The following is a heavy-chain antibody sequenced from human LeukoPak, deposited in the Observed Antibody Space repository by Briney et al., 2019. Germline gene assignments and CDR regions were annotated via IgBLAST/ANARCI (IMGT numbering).Heavy chain of an antibody. D-gene: IGHD3-22*01. Sequence: GGSLRLSCAASGFTFSSYWMSWVRQAPGKGLEWVANIKQDGSEKYYVDSVKGRFTISRDNAKNSLYLQMNSLRAEDTAVYYCVRGSYYYDSSGYCIFDYWGQGTLVTVSS. CDR3: VRGSYYYDSSGYCIFDY. CDR1: GFTFSSYW. J-gene: IGHJ4*02. V-gene: IGHV3-7*01. CDR2: IKQDGSEK.